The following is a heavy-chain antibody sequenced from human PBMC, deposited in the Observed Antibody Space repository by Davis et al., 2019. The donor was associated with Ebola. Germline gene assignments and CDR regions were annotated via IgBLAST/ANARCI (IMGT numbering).Heavy chain of an antibody. Sequence: GGSLRLSCTTSGFTFSSYWMSWVRQAPGKGLQWVANIKEDGSARYYEDSVKGRFTISRDNAKNSLYLQMNSLRAEDTAVYYCARDRGVLRLVATITNYYYYYGMDVWGQGTTVTVSS. J-gene: IGHJ6*02. CDR1: GFTFSSYW. CDR2: IKEDGSAR. D-gene: IGHD5-12*01. V-gene: IGHV3-7*03. CDR3: ARDRGVLRLVATITNYYYYYGMDV.